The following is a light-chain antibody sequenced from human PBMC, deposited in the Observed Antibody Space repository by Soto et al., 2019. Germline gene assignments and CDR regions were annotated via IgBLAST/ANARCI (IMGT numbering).Light chain of an antibody. CDR2: AAS. CDR1: QGIRNF. CDR3: QEYSSVPV. V-gene: IGKV1-27*01. J-gene: IGKJ3*01. Sequence: DIQMTQSPPSLSASVGDRVTITCRASQGIRNFVAWYQQKPGKAPKLLIYAASTLQSGVPSRFSGSGSGTDFSLTINSLQPEDVATYSCQEYSSVPVFGPGTKVEIK.